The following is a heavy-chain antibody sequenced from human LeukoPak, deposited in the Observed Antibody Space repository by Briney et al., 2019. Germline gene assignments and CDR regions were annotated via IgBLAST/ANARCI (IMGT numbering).Heavy chain of an antibody. Sequence: GGSLRLSCAASGFTFSSYAMNWVRQAPGKGLEWVTFIRYDGIAIQYADSVKGRFTISRDNSKNALYLQMISLRPEDTAVYFCAKGTSGIIAGGHDYYMDVWGKGTTVTIFS. D-gene: IGHD6-13*01. CDR2: IRYDGIAI. V-gene: IGHV3-30*02. J-gene: IGHJ6*03. CDR3: AKGTSGIIAGGHDYYMDV. CDR1: GFTFSSYA.